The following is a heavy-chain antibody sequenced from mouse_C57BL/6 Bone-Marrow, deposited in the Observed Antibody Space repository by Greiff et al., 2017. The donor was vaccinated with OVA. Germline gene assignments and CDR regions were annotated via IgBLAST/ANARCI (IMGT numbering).Heavy chain of an antibody. J-gene: IGHJ3*01. D-gene: IGHD4-1*01. Sequence: EVKLVESGGGLVKPGGSLKLSCAASGFTFSSYAMSWVRQTPEKRLEWVATISDGGSYTYYPDNVKGRFTISRDNAKNNLYLQMSHLKSEDTAMYYCAKPGTFAYWGQGTLVTVSA. CDR1: GFTFSSYA. V-gene: IGHV5-4*03. CDR2: ISDGGSYT. CDR3: AKPGTFAY.